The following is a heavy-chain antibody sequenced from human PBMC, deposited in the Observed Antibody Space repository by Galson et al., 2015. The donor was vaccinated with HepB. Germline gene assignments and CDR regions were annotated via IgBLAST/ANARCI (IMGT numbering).Heavy chain of an antibody. Sequence: AISGDSVTSNSAVWNWIRQSPSRGLEWLGRTYFRSKWRIDYAMSVKSRITNSADTSDNQFSLLLRSVTPEDTAVYYCAYGSDVWGPGTTVIVSS. CDR3: AYGSDV. CDR1: GDSVTSNSAV. V-gene: IGHV6-1*01. J-gene: IGHJ6*02. CDR2: TYFRSKWRI.